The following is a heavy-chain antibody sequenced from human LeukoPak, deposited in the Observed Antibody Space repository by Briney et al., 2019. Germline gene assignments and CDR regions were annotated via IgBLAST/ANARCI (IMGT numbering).Heavy chain of an antibody. CDR2: IDPKNGNR. CDR1: GYTFINND. J-gene: IGHJ5*02. Sequence: ASVKVSCKASGYTFINNDINWVRQAPGQGLEWMAWIDPKNGNRGYAQSFQGRVTMTTDTSISTAYMELSSLRSEDTAVYYCARSHTRKGFCGGGRCHPAVWWFDPWGQGTLVTVSS. CDR3: ARSHTRKGFCGGGRCHPAVWWFDP. V-gene: IGHV1-8*01. D-gene: IGHD2-15*01.